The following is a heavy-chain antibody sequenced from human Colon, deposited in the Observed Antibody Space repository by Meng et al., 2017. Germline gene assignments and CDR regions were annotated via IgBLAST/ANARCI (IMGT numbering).Heavy chain of an antibody. D-gene: IGHD3-3*01. Sequence: GESLKISCAASGFIVSSDFMYWVRQAPGKGLEWVSMIHNGDVTFYSDSVKGRFTISRDSSKNTLFLQMNSLRTEDTALYYCANRFVWGLGTLVTVSS. CDR1: GFIVSSDF. V-gene: IGHV3-66*02. CDR3: ANRFV. CDR2: IHNGDVT. J-gene: IGHJ4*02.